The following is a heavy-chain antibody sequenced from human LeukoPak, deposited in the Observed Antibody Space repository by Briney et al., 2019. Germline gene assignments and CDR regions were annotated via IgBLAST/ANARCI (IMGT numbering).Heavy chain of an antibody. CDR2: IYHSGST. D-gene: IGHD2-2*02. V-gene: IGHV4-4*02. Sequence: SETLSLTCAVSGGSISSSNWWSWVRQPPGKGLEWIGEIYHSGSTNYNPSLKSRVTISVDKSKNQFSLKLSSVTAADTAVYYCATRSTSCYTGRVRINTCFQHWGQGTLVTVSS. J-gene: IGHJ1*01. CDR1: GGSISSSNW. CDR3: ATRSTSCYTGRVRINTCFQH.